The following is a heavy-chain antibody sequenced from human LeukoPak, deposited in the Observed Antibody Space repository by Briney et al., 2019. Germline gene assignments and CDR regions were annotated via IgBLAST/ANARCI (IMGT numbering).Heavy chain of an antibody. J-gene: IGHJ4*02. CDR1: GYTFTGYY. D-gene: IGHD2-2*02. V-gene: IGHV1-2*06. CDR3: AREGPGGQPPLYHLFDY. CDR2: INPNSGGT. Sequence: ASVKVSCKASGYTFTGYYMHWVRQAPGQGLEWMGRINPNSGGTNYAQKFQGRVTITADESTSTAYMELSSLRSEDTAVYYCAREGPGGQPPLYHLFDYWGQGTLVTVSS.